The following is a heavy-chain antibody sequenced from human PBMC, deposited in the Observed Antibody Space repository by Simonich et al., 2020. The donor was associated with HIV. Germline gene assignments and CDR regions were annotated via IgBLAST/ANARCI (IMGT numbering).Heavy chain of an antibody. Sequence: QVHLQQWGAGLLKPSETLSLTCAVYGGSFSGYYWSWIRQPPGKGLEWIGSIYYSGSTYYNPSLKSRVTISVDTSKNQFSLKLSSVTAADTAVYYCAKVGATTAIIDYWGQGTLVTVSS. CDR2: IYYSGST. D-gene: IGHD1-26*01. V-gene: IGHV4-34*01. J-gene: IGHJ4*02. CDR3: AKVGATTAIIDY. CDR1: GGSFSGYY.